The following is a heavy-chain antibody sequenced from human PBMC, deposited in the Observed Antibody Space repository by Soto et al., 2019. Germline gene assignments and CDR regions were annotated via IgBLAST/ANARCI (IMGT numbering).Heavy chain of an antibody. D-gene: IGHD3-22*01. J-gene: IGHJ4*02. Sequence: PSETLSLTCAVYGGSFSGYYWSWIRQPPGKGLEWIGEINHSGSTNYNPSLKSRVTISVDTSKNQFSLKLSSVTAADTAVYYCARLSYYDSSWPLDYWGQGTLVTVSS. V-gene: IGHV4-34*01. CDR1: GGSFSGYY. CDR3: ARLSYYDSSWPLDY. CDR2: INHSGST.